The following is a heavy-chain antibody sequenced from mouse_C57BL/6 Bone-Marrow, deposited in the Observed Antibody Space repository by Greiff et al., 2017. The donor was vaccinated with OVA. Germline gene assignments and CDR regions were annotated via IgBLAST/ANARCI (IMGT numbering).Heavy chain of an antibody. J-gene: IGHJ2*01. Sequence: QVQLQQPGPELVKPGASVKLSCKASGYTFTSYWMHWVKQRPGQGLEWIGMIHPNSGSTNYNEKFKSKATLTVDKSSSTAYMQLSSLTSEDAAVYYCASEERGRVYCVYWGQGTTLTGST. CDR3: ASEERGRVYCVY. CDR2: IHPNSGST. V-gene: IGHV1-64*01. D-gene: IGHD4-1*01. CDR1: GYTFTSYW.